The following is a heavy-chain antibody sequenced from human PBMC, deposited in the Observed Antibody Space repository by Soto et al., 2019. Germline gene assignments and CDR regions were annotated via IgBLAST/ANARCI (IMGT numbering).Heavy chain of an antibody. CDR1: GGSISSGGYY. Sequence: SETLSLTCTVSGGSISSGGYYWSWIRQHPGKGLEWIGYIYYSGSTYYNPSLKSRVTISVDTSKNQFSLKLSSVTAADTAVYYCARAGRSRGEYGSGGYYFDYWGQGTLVTV. D-gene: IGHD3-10*01. CDR2: IYYSGST. V-gene: IGHV4-31*03. CDR3: ARAGRSRGEYGSGGYYFDY. J-gene: IGHJ4*02.